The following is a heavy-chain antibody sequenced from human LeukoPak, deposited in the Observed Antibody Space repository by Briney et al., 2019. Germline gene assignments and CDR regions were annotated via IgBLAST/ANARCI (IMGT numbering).Heavy chain of an antibody. CDR3: AREVTMVRGVIISSYGMDV. CDR2: IRSSGSTI. D-gene: IGHD3-10*01. Sequence: GGSLRLSCAASGFTFSSYEMNWVRQVPGKGLEWVSYIRSSGSTIYYADSVKGRFTISRDNAKNSLYLQMNSLRAEDTAVYYCAREVTMVRGVIISSYGMDVWGKGTTVTVSS. CDR1: GFTFSSYE. J-gene: IGHJ6*04. V-gene: IGHV3-48*03.